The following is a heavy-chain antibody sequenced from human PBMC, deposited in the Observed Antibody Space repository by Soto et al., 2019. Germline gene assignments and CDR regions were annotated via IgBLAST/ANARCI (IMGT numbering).Heavy chain of an antibody. CDR2: INHSGST. V-gene: IGHV4-34*01. CDR3: ASNNYYDSSGPKALPFDY. CDR1: GGSFSGYY. J-gene: IGHJ4*02. D-gene: IGHD3-22*01. Sequence: SETLSLTCAVYGGSFSGYYWSWIRQPPGKGLEWIGEINHSGSTNYNPSLKSRVTISVDTSKNQFSLKLSSVTAADTAVYYCASNNYYDSSGPKALPFDYWGQGTLVTVSS.